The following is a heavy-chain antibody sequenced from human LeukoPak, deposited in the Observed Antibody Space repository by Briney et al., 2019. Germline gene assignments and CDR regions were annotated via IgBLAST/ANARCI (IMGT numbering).Heavy chain of an antibody. Sequence: SETLSLTCTVSGDSISGSNYYWAWIRQPPGKGPEWIGCIYYSETTFYNPSLKSRVTISVDTSKNQFSLKVTSVSAADTAVYYCARTGHSVGWDVLNYWGQGILVTVSS. V-gene: IGHV4-39*07. CDR2: IYYSETT. CDR1: GDSISGSNYY. D-gene: IGHD2-8*02. J-gene: IGHJ4*02. CDR3: ARTGHSVGWDVLNY.